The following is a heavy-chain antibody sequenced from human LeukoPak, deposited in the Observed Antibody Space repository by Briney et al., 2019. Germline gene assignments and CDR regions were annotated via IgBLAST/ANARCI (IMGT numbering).Heavy chain of an antibody. D-gene: IGHD2-2*01. CDR3: AHDIVVVPAAIPLGDY. J-gene: IGHJ4*02. Sequence: PGGSMRLSCASSGFTFSSYAMSRGRQAPGERLEWASAISGGGGSTYYADSVKGRFTTSRDNSKNTLYLQMNSLRAEDTAVYYCAHDIVVVPAAIPLGDYWGQGTLVTVSS. CDR1: GFTFSSYA. V-gene: IGHV3-23*01. CDR2: ISGGGGST.